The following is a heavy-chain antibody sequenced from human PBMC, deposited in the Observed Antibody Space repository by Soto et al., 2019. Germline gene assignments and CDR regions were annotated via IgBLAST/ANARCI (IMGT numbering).Heavy chain of an antibody. Sequence: QVQLQESGPGLVKPSETLSLTCTVSGGSISSYYWSWIRQPPGKGLEWIGYIYYSGSTNYNPSLKSRVTISVDTSKNQFSLKLGSVTAADTAVYYCARYCSSTSCYALWYFDLWGRGTLVTVSS. CDR1: GGSISSYY. D-gene: IGHD2-2*01. V-gene: IGHV4-59*08. J-gene: IGHJ2*01. CDR3: ARYCSSTSCYALWYFDL. CDR2: IYYSGST.